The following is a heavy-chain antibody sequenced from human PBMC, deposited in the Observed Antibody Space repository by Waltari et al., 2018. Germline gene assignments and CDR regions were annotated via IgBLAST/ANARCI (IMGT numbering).Heavy chain of an antibody. CDR1: GGSFSGYY. J-gene: IGHJ4*02. CDR2: INHSGST. D-gene: IGHD3-3*01. CDR3: ARTGKFTYYDFWSGYYGFDY. Sequence: QVQLQQWGAGLLKPSETLSLTCAVYGGSFSGYYWSWIRQPHGKGLEWIGEINHSGSTNYNPSLKSRVTISVDTSKNQFSLKLSSVTAADTAVYYCARTGKFTYYDFWSGYYGFDYWGQGTLVTVSS. V-gene: IGHV4-34*01.